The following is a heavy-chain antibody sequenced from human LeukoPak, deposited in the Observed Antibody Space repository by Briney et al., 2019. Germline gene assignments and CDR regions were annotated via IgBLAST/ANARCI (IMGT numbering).Heavy chain of an antibody. V-gene: IGHV4-39*01. Sequence: SETLSLTCTVSGVSITSSDFYWGWIRQPPGKGLEWIATISYSGRTYYNPSLKTRLTISVDTSKNQFSLKLLSVAVADTAVYYCARLKSYCGGDCYPDQFHNWGQGTLVTVSS. D-gene: IGHD2-21*02. CDR2: ISYSGRT. CDR1: GVSITSSDFY. J-gene: IGHJ4*02. CDR3: ARLKSYCGGDCYPDQFHN.